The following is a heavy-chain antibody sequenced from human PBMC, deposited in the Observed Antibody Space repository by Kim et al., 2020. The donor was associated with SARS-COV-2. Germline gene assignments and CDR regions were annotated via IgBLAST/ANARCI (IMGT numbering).Heavy chain of an antibody. D-gene: IGHD3-10*01. J-gene: IGHJ3*02. CDR3: AKCRSGWGNDAFDI. CDR2: IRGGGAGT. CDR1: GFTFSNSA. V-gene: IGHV3-23*01. Sequence: GGSLRLSCATSGFTFSNSAMSCVRQAPGKGLEWVSYIRGGGAGTLYADSVKGRCTISRDNSRTTLSLQLNSLRAEDTAIYYCAKCRSGWGNDAFDIWGLGTMVTVSS.